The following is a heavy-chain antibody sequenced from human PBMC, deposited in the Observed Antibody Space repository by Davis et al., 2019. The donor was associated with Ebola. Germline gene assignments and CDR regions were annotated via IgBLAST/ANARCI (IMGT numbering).Heavy chain of an antibody. J-gene: IGHJ4*02. CDR3: ARVRSYYGDSDY. D-gene: IGHD4-17*01. CDR2: ISSSSSTI. CDR1: GGSISSGGYY. Sequence: PSETLSLTCTVSGGSISSGGYYWSWIRQAPGKGLEWVSYISSSSSTIYYADSVKDRFTISRDNAKNSLYLQMNSLRDEDTAVYYCARVRSYYGDSDYWGQGTLVTVSS. V-gene: IGHV3-11*04.